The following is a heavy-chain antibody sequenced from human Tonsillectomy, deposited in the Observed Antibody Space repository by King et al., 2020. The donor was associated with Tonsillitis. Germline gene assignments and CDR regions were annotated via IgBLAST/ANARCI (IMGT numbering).Heavy chain of an antibody. CDR3: ARGADSSGYYYVDD. Sequence: VQLVESGAEVKKPGASVKVSCKASGYTFTSYDINWVRQATGQGLEWMGWMNPNSGNTGYAQKFQGRVTMTRNTSISTAYMELRSLRSEDPAVYYCARGADSSGYYYVDDWGQGTLVPVSS. CDR1: GYTFTSYD. CDR2: MNPNSGNT. J-gene: IGHJ4*02. V-gene: IGHV1-8*01. D-gene: IGHD3-22*01.